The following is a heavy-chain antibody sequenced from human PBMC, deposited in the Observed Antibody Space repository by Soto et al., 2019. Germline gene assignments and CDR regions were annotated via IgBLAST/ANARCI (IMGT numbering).Heavy chain of an antibody. CDR2: ISWNSGSI. CDR3: AKDKLSYSSGWYYFDY. J-gene: IGHJ4*02. V-gene: IGHV3-9*01. D-gene: IGHD6-19*01. CDR1: GFTFDDYA. Sequence: GGSLRLSCAASGFTFDDYAMHWVRQAPGKGLEWVSGISWNSGSIGYADSVKGRFTISRDNAKNSLYLQMNSLRAEDTALYYCAKDKLSYSSGWYYFDYWGQGTLVTSPQ.